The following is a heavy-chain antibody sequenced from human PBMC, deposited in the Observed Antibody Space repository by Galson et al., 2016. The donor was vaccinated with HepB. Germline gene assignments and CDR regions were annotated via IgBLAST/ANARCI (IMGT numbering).Heavy chain of an antibody. V-gene: IGHV1-18*01. Sequence: SVKVSCKATGYTFTSYGLSWVRQVPGQGLEWMGWISPYNGNTNYIEKFKVRVTMTTDSPTTTSNLGLRNLRSDDTAVYCCARDRWQGAFDIWGQGTLVIVSS. D-gene: IGHD2-15*01. CDR2: ISPYNGNT. J-gene: IGHJ3*02. CDR1: GYTFTSYG. CDR3: ARDRWQGAFDI.